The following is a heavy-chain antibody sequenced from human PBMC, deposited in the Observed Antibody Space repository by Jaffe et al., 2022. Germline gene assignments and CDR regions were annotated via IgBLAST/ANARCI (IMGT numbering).Heavy chain of an antibody. D-gene: IGHD6-19*01. Sequence: EVQLLESGGGLVQPGGSLRLSCAASGFTFSSYAMSWVRQAPGKGLEWVSAISGSGGSTYYADSVKGRFTISRDNSKNTLYLQMNSLRAEDTAVYYCAKGGYSSGWYGDYFDYWGQGTLVTVSS. V-gene: IGHV3-23*01. CDR2: ISGSGGST. CDR1: GFTFSSYA. CDR3: AKGGYSSGWYGDYFDY. J-gene: IGHJ4*02.